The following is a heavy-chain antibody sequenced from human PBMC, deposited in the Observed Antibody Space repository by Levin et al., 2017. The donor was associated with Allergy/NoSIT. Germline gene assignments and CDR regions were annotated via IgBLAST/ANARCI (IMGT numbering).Heavy chain of an antibody. CDR1: GGTFSSYA. D-gene: IGHD4-23*01. CDR3: ARGGNPRGHNWFDP. Sequence: SVKVSCKASGGTFSSYAISWVRQAPGQGLEWMGGIIPIFGTANYAQKFQGRVTITADESTSTAYMELSSLRSEDTAVYYCARGGNPRGHNWFDPWGQGTLVTVSS. V-gene: IGHV1-69*13. J-gene: IGHJ5*02. CDR2: IIPIFGTA.